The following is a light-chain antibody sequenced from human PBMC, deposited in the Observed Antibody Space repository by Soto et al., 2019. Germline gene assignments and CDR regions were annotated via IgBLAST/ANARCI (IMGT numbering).Light chain of an antibody. CDR1: QSISNS. CDR2: AAS. V-gene: IGKV1-39*01. Sequence: DIQMTQSPSSLSASVGDRVTITGLASQSISNSLNWYQQKPGRAPKLLIYAASSLQSGVPSRFSGSGSGTDFILTISSLQPEDFATYYCQQYYSYPSITFGQGTRLEIK. CDR3: QQYYSYPSIT. J-gene: IGKJ5*01.